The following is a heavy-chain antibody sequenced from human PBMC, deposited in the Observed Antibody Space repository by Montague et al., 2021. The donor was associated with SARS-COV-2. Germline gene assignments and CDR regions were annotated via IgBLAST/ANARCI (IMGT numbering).Heavy chain of an antibody. J-gene: IGHJ6*02. Sequence: ETLSLTCTVSGGSISSSSYYWGWIRQPPGKGLEWIGSIYYSGSTYYNPSLKSRVTISVDTSKNQFSLKLSSVTAADTAVYYCARDQGYNWNYYYYYGMDVWGQGTTVTVYS. V-gene: IGHV4-39*07. CDR3: ARDQGYNWNYYYYYGMDV. CDR2: IYYSGST. CDR1: GGSISSSSYY. D-gene: IGHD1-20*01.